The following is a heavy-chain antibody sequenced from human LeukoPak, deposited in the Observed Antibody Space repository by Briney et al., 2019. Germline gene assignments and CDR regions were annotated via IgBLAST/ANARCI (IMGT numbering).Heavy chain of an antibody. Sequence: ASVKVSCKVSGYTFTSYDTNWVRPATGQGLEWMGWMNPNSGNTGYAHKFQGRVTMTRNTAISTAYMELTSLRSDDTAVYYCARVAGPIDYWGQGTLVTVSS. V-gene: IGHV1-8*01. CDR1: GYTFTSYD. CDR2: MNPNSGNT. D-gene: IGHD2-15*01. J-gene: IGHJ4*02. CDR3: ARVAGPIDY.